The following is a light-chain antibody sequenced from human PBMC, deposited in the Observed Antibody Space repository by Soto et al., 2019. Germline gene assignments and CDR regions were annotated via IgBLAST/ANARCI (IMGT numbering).Light chain of an antibody. V-gene: IGLV4-60*02. CDR2: LEGSGSY. CDR1: SGHSSYI. J-gene: IGLJ3*02. Sequence: QSVLTQSSSASASLGSSVKLTCTLSSGHSSYIIAWHQQQPGKAPRYLMKLEGSGSYNKGSGVPDRFSGSSSGADRYLTISNLQFEAEADYYCETWDFNTRVFGGGTKLTVL. CDR3: ETWDFNTRV.